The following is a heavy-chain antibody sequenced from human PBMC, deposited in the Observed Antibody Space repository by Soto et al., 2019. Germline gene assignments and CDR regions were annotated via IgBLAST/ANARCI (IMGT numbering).Heavy chain of an antibody. CDR1: GFTFSSYA. Sequence: GGSLRLSCTASGFTFSSYAMSWVRQAPGKGLEWVSAIYGSGGSTYYADSVQGRFTISRDNYKNTLYLQMNSLRAEDTAVYYCADHYCNFSYYWGQGTLVTVSS. CDR2: IYGSGGST. J-gene: IGHJ4*02. V-gene: IGHV3-23*01. CDR3: ADHYCNFSYY. D-gene: IGHD3-10*01.